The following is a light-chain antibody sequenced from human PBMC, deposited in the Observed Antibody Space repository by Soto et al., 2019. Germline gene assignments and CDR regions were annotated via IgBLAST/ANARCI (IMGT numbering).Light chain of an antibody. J-gene: IGKJ3*01. CDR3: QQRNNWPVVS. Sequence: EIVLTQSPATLSWSPGDRATLSCRASQSLTGDLAWYQHKPGQAPRLLIYDASNRATGIPARFSGSGSGTDFTLTISSLEPADFAVYYCQQRNNWPVVSFGRGTKVEI. V-gene: IGKV3-11*01. CDR2: DAS. CDR1: QSLTGD.